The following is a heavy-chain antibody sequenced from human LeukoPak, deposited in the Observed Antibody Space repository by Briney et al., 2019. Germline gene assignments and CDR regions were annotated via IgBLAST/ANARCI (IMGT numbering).Heavy chain of an antibody. J-gene: IGHJ4*02. D-gene: IGHD3-16*01. V-gene: IGHV3-23*01. CDR3: AKDGGQGADY. Sequence: GGSLRLSCAASGFTVSSNYMSWVRQAPGKGLEWVSGISGSDGSTYYADSVKGRFTISRDNSKNTPYLQMNSLRAEDMAVYYCAKDGGQGADYWGQGTLVSVSS. CDR2: ISGSDGST. CDR1: GFTVSSNY.